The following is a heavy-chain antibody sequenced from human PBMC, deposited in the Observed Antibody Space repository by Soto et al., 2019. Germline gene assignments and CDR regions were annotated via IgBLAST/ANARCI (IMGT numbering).Heavy chain of an antibody. V-gene: IGHV1-69*02. J-gene: IGHJ4*02. CDR1: GGTFSSYT. CDR3: ARGEMGNSDPFDY. Sequence: QVQLVQSGAEVKKPGSSVKVSCKASGGTFSSYTISWVRQAPGQGLEWMGRIIPILGIANYAQKFQGRVTITADKSTSTAYMELSSLRSEDTAVYYCARGEMGNSDPFDYWGQGTLVTVSS. CDR2: IIPILGIA. D-gene: IGHD4-4*01.